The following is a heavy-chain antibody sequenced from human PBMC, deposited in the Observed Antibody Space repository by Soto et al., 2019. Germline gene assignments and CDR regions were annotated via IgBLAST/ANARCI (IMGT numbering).Heavy chain of an antibody. V-gene: IGHV1-2*04. CDR1: GYTFTGYY. J-gene: IGHJ4*02. Sequence: ASVKVSCKASGYTFTGYYMHWVRQAPGQGLEWMGWINPNSGGTNYAQKFQGWVTMTRDTSISTAYMELSRLRSDDTAVYYCARWQPLYYYDSSGYYFWAQGTLVTVSS. D-gene: IGHD3-22*01. CDR3: ARWQPLYYYDSSGYYF. CDR2: INPNSGGT.